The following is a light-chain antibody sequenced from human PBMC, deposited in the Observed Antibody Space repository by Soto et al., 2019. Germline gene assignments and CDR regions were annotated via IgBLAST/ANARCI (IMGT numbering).Light chain of an antibody. Sequence: DIQLTQSPSFLSASVGDRVTITCRASQGLSSDLAWYQQKPGKAPKLRIYAASTVQSGVPSRFSGSGSGTEFTLTISSLQPEDFATYYCQQLNSYPITFGQGTRLEIK. CDR3: QQLNSYPIT. CDR1: QGLSSD. CDR2: AAS. J-gene: IGKJ5*01. V-gene: IGKV1-9*01.